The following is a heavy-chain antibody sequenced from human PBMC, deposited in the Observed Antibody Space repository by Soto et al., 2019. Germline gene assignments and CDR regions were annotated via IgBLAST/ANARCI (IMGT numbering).Heavy chain of an antibody. J-gene: IGHJ4*02. D-gene: IGHD7-27*01. Sequence: QVQLQESGPGLVKPSQTLSLTCTVSGDSISNVNYCWSWIRPPPDKGLEWIGHLYNGGSTYSNPSLRSRVTISVDTSKNQFSLKLSSVSAADTAVYYCAKGPSGDKVDYWGQGTLVTVSS. CDR3: AKGPSGDKVDY. V-gene: IGHV4-30-4*01. CDR1: GDSISNVNYC. CDR2: LYNGGST.